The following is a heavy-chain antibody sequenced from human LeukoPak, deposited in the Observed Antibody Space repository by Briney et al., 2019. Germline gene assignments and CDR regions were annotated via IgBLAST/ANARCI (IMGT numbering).Heavy chain of an antibody. CDR2: IKYDGSEK. D-gene: IGHD2-15*01. CDR1: GLSFSGQW. Sequence: GGSLRLSCTASGLSFSGQWMNWVRQSPGQGLEWVANIKYDGSEKYYVDSVKGRFTISREDAKNSLSLQMDSVRPEDTAVYYCARGFTSRSGGSLGFWGQGTLVTVSS. V-gene: IGHV3-7*01. CDR3: ARGFTSRSGGSLGF. J-gene: IGHJ4*02.